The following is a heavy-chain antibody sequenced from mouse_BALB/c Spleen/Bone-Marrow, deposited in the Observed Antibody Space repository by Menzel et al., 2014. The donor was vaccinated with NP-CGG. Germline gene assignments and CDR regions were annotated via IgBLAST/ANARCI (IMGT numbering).Heavy chain of an antibody. CDR2: IYPSIGYA. CDR1: GHTFSTYW. Sequence: QVQLQQSGAELAKPGASVKMSCKASGHTFSTYWMHWVKQRPGQGLEWIGYIYPSIGYADYVQKFKDKATLTADNSSSIVYMQLSSLTSEDSAIYYCAMITFTMDYWGQGTSVTVSS. D-gene: IGHD2-4*01. V-gene: IGHV1-7*01. J-gene: IGHJ4*01. CDR3: AMITFTMDY.